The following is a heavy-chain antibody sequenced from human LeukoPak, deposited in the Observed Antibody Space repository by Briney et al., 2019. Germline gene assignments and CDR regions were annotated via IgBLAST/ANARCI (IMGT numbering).Heavy chain of an antibody. CDR1: GFTVSTYY. D-gene: IGHD2-2*01. Sequence: GGSLRLSCAASGFTVSTYYMTWVRQAPGKGLECVSVIYSGGGTYYADSVKGRFTVSRDNSKNTLYLQMNSLRAEDTAMYDCARGLGYCTSTTCLLPFDYWGQGTLVTVSS. CDR2: IYSGGGT. J-gene: IGHJ4*02. CDR3: ARGLGYCTSTTCLLPFDY. V-gene: IGHV3-53*01.